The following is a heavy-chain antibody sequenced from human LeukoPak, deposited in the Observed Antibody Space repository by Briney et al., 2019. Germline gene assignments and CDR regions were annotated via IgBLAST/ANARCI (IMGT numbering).Heavy chain of an antibody. CDR1: GGSISSGGYY. V-gene: IGHV4-31*03. Sequence: SQTLSLTCTVSGGSISSGGYYWSWIRQHPGKGLEWIGYIYYSGSTYYNPSLKSRVTISVDTSKNQFSLKLSSVTAAGTAVYYCARQGQQLGLDYWGQGTLVTVSS. J-gene: IGHJ4*02. CDR3: ARQGQQLGLDY. D-gene: IGHD6-13*01. CDR2: IYYSGST.